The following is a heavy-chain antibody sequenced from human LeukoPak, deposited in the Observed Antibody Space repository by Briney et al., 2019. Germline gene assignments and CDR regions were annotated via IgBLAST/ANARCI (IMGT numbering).Heavy chain of an antibody. CDR3: ASSTSGRGDFDY. D-gene: IGHD2-2*01. CDR1: GGSFSGYY. J-gene: IGHJ4*02. Sequence: SETLSLTCTVYGGSFSGYYWSWIRQPPGKGLEWIGDPNHSGSTNYNPSLKSRVTISLDTSKNHFSLKLSSVTAADTAVYYCASSTSGRGDFDYWGQGTLVTVSS. CDR2: PNHSGST. V-gene: IGHV4-34*01.